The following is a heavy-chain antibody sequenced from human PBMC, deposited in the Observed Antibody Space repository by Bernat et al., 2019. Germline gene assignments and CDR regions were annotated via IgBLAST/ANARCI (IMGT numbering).Heavy chain of an antibody. CDR2: INHSGST. CDR3: ARGDHGTITGTTGFDP. V-gene: IGHV4-34*01. Sequence: QVQLQQWGAGLLKPSETLSLTCAVYGGSFSGYYWSWIRQPPGKGLEWIGEINHSGSTNYNPSLKSRVTISVDTSKNLFSLKLSSVTAADTAVYYCARGDHGTITGTTGFDPWGQGTLVTVSS. CDR1: GGSFSGYY. J-gene: IGHJ5*02. D-gene: IGHD1-20*01.